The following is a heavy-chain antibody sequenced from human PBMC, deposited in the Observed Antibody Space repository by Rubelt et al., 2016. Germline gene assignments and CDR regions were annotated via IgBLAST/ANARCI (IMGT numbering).Heavy chain of an antibody. CDR3: ARGRDGDRMGC. D-gene: IGHD4-17*01. CDR1: GGSFSGYY. J-gene: IGHJ4*02. V-gene: IGHV4-34*01. Sequence: QVQLQQWGAGLLKPSETLSLTCAVYGGSFSGYYWSWIRQPPGKGLEWIGEINHSGSTYYNPSLKSRVTISVDTSKNQFPPKLGSVTAADTAVYYCARGRDGDRMGCWGQGTLVTVSS. CDR2: INHSGST.